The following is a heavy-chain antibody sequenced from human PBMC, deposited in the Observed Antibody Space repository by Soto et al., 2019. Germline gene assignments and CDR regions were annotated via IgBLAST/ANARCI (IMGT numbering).Heavy chain of an antibody. V-gene: IGHV2-5*02. Sequence: SGPTLVNPTQTLTLTCTFSGFSLSTSGVGVGWIRQPPGKALEWLALIYWDDGKRYSPSLKSRLTITKDTSKNQVVLTMTNMDPVDTATYYCALARHPYYYYGMDVWGQGTTVTVSS. CDR3: ALARHPYYYYGMDV. CDR1: GFSLSTSGVG. CDR2: IYWDDGK. J-gene: IGHJ6*02.